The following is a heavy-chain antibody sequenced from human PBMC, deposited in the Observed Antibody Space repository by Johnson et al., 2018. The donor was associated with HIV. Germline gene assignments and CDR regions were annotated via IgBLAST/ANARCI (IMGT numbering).Heavy chain of an antibody. CDR1: GFTFSDHY. Sequence: VQLLESGGGLVRPGGSLRLSCAASGFTFSDHYMDWVRQAPGKGLEWVGRTRNKANSYTTEYAASVKGRFTISRDDSKNSLYLQMNSLKTEDTAVYYCARDSSGYSGFDVWGQGTMVTVSS. CDR3: ARDSSGYSGFDV. CDR2: TRNKANSYTT. V-gene: IGHV3-72*01. D-gene: IGHD3-22*01. J-gene: IGHJ3*01.